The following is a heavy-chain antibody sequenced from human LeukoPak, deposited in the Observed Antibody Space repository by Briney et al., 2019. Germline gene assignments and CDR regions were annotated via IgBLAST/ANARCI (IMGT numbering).Heavy chain of an antibody. CDR2: IIPIFGKA. CDR1: GGTFSSYA. D-gene: IGHD3-22*01. CDR3: ARPSYYYDSSGYFDY. J-gene: IGHJ4*02. V-gene: IGHV1-69*13. Sequence: SVKVSCKASGGTFSSYAISWVRQAPGQGLEWMGGIIPIFGKANYAQKFQGRVTITADESTSTAYMELSSLRSEDTAVYYCARPSYYYDSSGYFDYWGQGTLVTVSS.